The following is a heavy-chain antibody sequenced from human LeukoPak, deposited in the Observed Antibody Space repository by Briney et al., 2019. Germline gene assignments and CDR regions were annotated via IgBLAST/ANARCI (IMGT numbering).Heavy chain of an antibody. CDR3: ARHWGGGADGMDV. V-gene: IGHV5-51*01. CDR2: IYPGDSDT. J-gene: IGHJ6*02. Sequence: GGALESSWKGAGCTFTSYWSGGGGRLAGKGREGMGIIYPGDSDTRYSPSFQGQVTISADKSISTAYLQWSSLKASDTAMYYCARHWGGGADGMDVWGQGTTVTVSS. D-gene: IGHD7-27*01. CDR1: GCTFTSYW.